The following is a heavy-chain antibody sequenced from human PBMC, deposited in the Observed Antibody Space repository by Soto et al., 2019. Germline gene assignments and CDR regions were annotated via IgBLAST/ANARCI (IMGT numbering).Heavy chain of an antibody. D-gene: IGHD6-13*01. Sequence: SGPTLVNPTQTLTLTCTFSGFSLSINQVGVGWIRQPPGKALEWLARIDWDDDEYYSTSLKTRLTISKDTSKNLVVLTMTNMDPTDTATYYCARTLGSSTLDYWGQGTLVTVSS. J-gene: IGHJ4*02. V-gene: IGHV2-70*11. CDR1: GFSLSINQVG. CDR3: ARTLGSSTLDY. CDR2: IDWDDDE.